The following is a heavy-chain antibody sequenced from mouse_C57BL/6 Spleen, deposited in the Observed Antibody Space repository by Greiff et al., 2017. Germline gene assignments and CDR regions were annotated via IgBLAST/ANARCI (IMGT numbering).Heavy chain of an antibody. D-gene: IGHD1-1*01. V-gene: IGHV1-62-2*01. Sequence: VKLMESGAELVKPGSSVKLSCKASGYTFTEYTIHWVKQRSGQGLAWIGWFYPGSGSIKYNEKFKDKSTLTADKSSSTVYMELSRLTSEDSAVYFCARHESIYYNGSSFDYWGQGTTLTVSS. J-gene: IGHJ2*01. CDR1: GYTFTEYT. CDR3: ARHESIYYNGSSFDY. CDR2: FYPGSGSI.